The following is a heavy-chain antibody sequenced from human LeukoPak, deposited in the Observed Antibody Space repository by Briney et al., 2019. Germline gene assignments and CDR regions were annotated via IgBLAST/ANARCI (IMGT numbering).Heavy chain of an antibody. CDR1: GFTVSSNY. V-gene: IGHV3-53*01. J-gene: IGHJ4*02. Sequence: GGSLRLFCAASGFTVSSNYMSWVRQAPGKGLEWASVIYSGGSTYYADSVKGRFTISRDNSKNTLYLQMNSLRAEDTAVYYCAGGDGSIDYWGQGTLVTVSS. D-gene: IGHD1-26*01. CDR3: AGGDGSIDY. CDR2: IYSGGST.